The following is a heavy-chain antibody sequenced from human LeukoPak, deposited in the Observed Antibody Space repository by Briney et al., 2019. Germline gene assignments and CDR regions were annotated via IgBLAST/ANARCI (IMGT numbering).Heavy chain of an antibody. CDR3: ARVGATIAFDI. V-gene: IGHV3-48*01. Sequence: PGGSLRLSCAASGFTFSSYSMNWVRQAPGKGLEWVSYISSSSSTIYYADSVKGRFTISRDNAKNSLYLQMNSLRAEDTAVYYCARVGATIAFDIWGQGTMVTVSS. D-gene: IGHD1-26*01. J-gene: IGHJ3*02. CDR2: ISSSSSTI. CDR1: GFTFSSYS.